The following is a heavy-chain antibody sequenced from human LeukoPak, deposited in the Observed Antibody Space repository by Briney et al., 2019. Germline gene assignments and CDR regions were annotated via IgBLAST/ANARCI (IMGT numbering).Heavy chain of an antibody. CDR2: IYSSGST. CDR1: GGSISTYY. D-gene: IGHD4-23*01. CDR3: ARSTGGNYWNFDL. V-gene: IGHV4-4*07. Sequence: PSETLSLTRTVSGGSISTYYCSCLRQPAGNGLEWIGRIYSSGSTNYNPSLKSRVTMSVDTSKNQFSLKLSSVTAADTAVYYCARSTGGNYWNFDLWGRGTLVTVSS. J-gene: IGHJ2*01.